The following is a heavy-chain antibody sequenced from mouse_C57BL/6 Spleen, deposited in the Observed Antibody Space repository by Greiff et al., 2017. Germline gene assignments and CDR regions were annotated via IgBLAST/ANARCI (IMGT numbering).Heavy chain of an antibody. CDR1: GFNIKDYY. V-gene: IGHV14-1*01. CDR3: TSTVPWFAY. Sequence: VQLQQSGAELVRPGASVKLSCTASGFNIKDYYMHWVKQRPEQGLEWIGRIDPEDGDTEYAPTFQGKATMTADTSSNTAYLQLSSLTSEDTAVYYCTSTVPWFAYWGQGTLVTVSA. J-gene: IGHJ3*01. D-gene: IGHD1-1*01. CDR2: IDPEDGDT.